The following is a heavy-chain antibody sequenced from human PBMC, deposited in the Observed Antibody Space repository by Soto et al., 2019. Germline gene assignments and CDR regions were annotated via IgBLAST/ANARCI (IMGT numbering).Heavy chain of an antibody. D-gene: IGHD6-13*01. V-gene: IGHV3-23*01. CDR1: GFTFSSYA. CDR2: ISGSGGRT. Sequence: EVQLLESGGGLVQPGGSLRLSCAASGFTFSSYAMSWVRQAPGKGLEWVSAISGSGGRTYYADSVKGRFTISRDNSKNTLHTQTTSLSTDDTAVYYWEKENGYSRSWFEFDYGGEGALVSVSS. CDR3: EKENGYSRSWFEFDY. J-gene: IGHJ4*02.